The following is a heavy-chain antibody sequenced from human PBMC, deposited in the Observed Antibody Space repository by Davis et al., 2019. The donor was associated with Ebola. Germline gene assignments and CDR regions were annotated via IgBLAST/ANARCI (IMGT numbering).Heavy chain of an antibody. CDR3: ARGRYSYGPFDY. Sequence: AASVNVSCKASRFTFTSSAMQWVRQARGQRLEWIGWIVVGSGNTNYAQKFQERVTITRDMSTSTAYMELSSLRSEDTAVYYCARGRYSYGPFDYWGQGTLVTVSS. D-gene: IGHD5-18*01. J-gene: IGHJ4*02. CDR2: IVVGSGNT. CDR1: RFTFTSSA. V-gene: IGHV1-58*02.